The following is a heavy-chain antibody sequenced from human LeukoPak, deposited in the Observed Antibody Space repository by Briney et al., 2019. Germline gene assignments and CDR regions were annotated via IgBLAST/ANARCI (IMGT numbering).Heavy chain of an antibody. CDR3: ARGPDIAVATYYFDY. CDR1: GFTFNTYS. CDR2: ISSISTYI. Sequence: GGSLRLSCAASGFTFNTYSMNWVRQAPGKGLEWVSSISSISTYIYYAGSVKGRFTISRDNAKNSLYLQMNSQRAEDTAVYYCARGPDIAVATYYFDYWGQGTLVTVSS. J-gene: IGHJ4*02. V-gene: IGHV3-21*01. D-gene: IGHD6-19*01.